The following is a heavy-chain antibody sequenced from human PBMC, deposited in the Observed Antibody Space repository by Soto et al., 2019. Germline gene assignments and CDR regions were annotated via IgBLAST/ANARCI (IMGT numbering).Heavy chain of an antibody. CDR3: AREPGLPGGMDV. J-gene: IGHJ6*02. CDR1: GYTFTSYG. D-gene: IGHD3-16*01. CDR2: INAYNGNT. Sequence: QVQLVQSGAEVKKPGASVKVSCKASGYTFTSYGISWVRQAPGQGLEWMGWINAYNGNTNYAQKQQGRVTMNTNKSTSTDYMELRSLRSGDTAVYYCAREPGLPGGMDVWGQGTTVTVSS. V-gene: IGHV1-18*01.